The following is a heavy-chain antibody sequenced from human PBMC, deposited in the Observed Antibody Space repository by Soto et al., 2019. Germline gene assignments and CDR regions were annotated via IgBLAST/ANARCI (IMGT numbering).Heavy chain of an antibody. CDR1: GYTFTGYY. J-gene: IGHJ3*02. D-gene: IGHD3-10*01. CDR3: ARDTLGIGVWNAFDI. V-gene: IGHV1-2*04. CDR2: INPNSGGT. Sequence: ASVKVSCKASGYTFTGYYMHWVRQAPGQGLEWMGWINPNSGGTNYAQKFQGWVTMTRDTSISTAYMELSRLRSDDTAVYYCARDTLGIGVWNAFDIWGQGTMVTVSS.